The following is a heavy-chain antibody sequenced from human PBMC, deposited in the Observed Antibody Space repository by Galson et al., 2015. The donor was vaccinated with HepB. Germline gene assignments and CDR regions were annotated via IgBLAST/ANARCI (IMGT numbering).Heavy chain of an antibody. D-gene: IGHD6-13*01. J-gene: IGHJ4*02. CDR1: LCTFSTYT. CDR2: ITPIFGTA. CDR3: AREGMAAPSNPVDY. V-gene: IGHV1-69*06. Sequence: SCKASLCTFSTYTNSWVRQAPGQGLEWMGGITPIFGTANYAQKFQGRVTITADKTTSTPYMELSSLRSEDTAVYYCAREGMAAPSNPVDYWGQGTLVTVSS.